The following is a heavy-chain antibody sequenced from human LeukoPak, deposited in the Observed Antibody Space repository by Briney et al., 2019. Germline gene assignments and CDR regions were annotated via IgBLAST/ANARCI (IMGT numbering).Heavy chain of an antibody. CDR2: IYYSGST. CDR3: ARAFRARYFDL. Sequence: NPSETLSLTCTVSGGSISSSSYYWGWIRQPPGKGLEWIGSIYYSGSTYYNPSLKSRVTISVDTSKNQFSLKLSSVTAADTAVYYCARAFRARYFDLWGRGTLVTVSS. V-gene: IGHV4-39*01. J-gene: IGHJ2*01. CDR1: GGSISSSSYY. D-gene: IGHD2/OR15-2a*01.